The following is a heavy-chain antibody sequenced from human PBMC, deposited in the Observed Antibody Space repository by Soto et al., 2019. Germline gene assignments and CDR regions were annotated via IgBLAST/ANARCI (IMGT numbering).Heavy chain of an antibody. CDR3: AKDRGRNTPVWQWLKNYYYYGMDV. V-gene: IGHV3-23*01. CDR2: ISGSGGST. Sequence: HPGGSLRLSCAASGFTFSSYAMSWVRQAPGKGLEWVSAISGSGGSTYYADSVKGRFTISRDNSKNTLYLQMNSLRAEDTAVYYCAKDRGRNTPVWQWLKNYYYYGMDVWGQGTTVTVSS. D-gene: IGHD3-22*01. J-gene: IGHJ6*02. CDR1: GFTFSSYA.